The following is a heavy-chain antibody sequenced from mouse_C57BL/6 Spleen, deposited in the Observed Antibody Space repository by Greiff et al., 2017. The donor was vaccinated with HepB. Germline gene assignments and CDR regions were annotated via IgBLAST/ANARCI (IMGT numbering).Heavy chain of an antibody. CDR1: GYTFTSYG. J-gene: IGHJ3*01. D-gene: IGHD1-1*01. Sequence: VQLQQSGAELARPGASVKLSCKASGYTFTSYGISWVKQRTGQGLEWIGEIYPRSGNTYYNEKFKGKATLTADKSSSTAYMELRSLTSEDSAVYLCANYYYGSSPWFAYWGQGTLVTVSA. CDR3: ANYYYGSSPWFAY. CDR2: IYPRSGNT. V-gene: IGHV1-81*01.